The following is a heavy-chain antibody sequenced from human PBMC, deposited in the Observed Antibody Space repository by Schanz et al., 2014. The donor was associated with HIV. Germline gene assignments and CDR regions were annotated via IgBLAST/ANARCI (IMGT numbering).Heavy chain of an antibody. D-gene: IGHD1-26*01. CDR1: GFTFSIYT. Sequence: EVQLLESGGGLVLSGGSLRLSCAASGFTFSIYTLTWVRQAPGKGLEWVSSISSSSTYIHYADSMKGRLTISRDNAKNSVDLQMNSLRSEDTAVYYCARGRYSGSYYNYWGQGTLVTVSS. J-gene: IGHJ4*02. V-gene: IGHV3-21*04. CDR2: ISSSSTYI. CDR3: ARGRYSGSYYNY.